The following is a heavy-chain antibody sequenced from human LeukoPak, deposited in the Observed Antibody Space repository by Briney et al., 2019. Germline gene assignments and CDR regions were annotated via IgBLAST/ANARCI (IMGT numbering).Heavy chain of an antibody. CDR2: IHYSGTT. D-gene: IGHD6-13*01. J-gene: IGHJ5*02. V-gene: IGHV4-39*07. CDR3: ARDSSSWYLGRDNWFDP. Sequence: SETLSLTCTVSGGSISISGYYWGWIRQPPGKGLEWIGNIHYSGTTYYKPSLKSRVTMSVDTSKNQFSLKLSSVTAADTAVYYCARDSSSWYLGRDNWFDPWGQGTLVTVSS. CDR1: GGSISISGYY.